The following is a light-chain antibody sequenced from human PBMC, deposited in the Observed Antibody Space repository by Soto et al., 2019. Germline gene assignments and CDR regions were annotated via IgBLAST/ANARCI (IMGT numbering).Light chain of an antibody. CDR3: CSHAGRSTYV. V-gene: IGLV2-23*02. CDR2: EVS. CDR1: SSDVGGYNF. Sequence: QSALTQPASVSGSPVQSITISCTGTSSDVGGYNFVSWYLQPPGTVPKLMIYEVSKRPSGFSNRCSGSKSGNTASLTISGLQADDEAYYYCCSHAGRSTYVFGTGTXVTVL. J-gene: IGLJ1*01.